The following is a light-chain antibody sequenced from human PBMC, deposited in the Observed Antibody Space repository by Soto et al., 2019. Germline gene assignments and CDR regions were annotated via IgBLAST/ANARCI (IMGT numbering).Light chain of an antibody. CDR3: NSYTSTSARV. CDR1: SGDIGGYNF. J-gene: IGLJ3*02. V-gene: IGLV2-14*01. CDR2: EVS. Sequence: QPVLTQPASVSGSPGQSITISCTGTSGDIGGYNFVSWYQQHPGKAPKVIIYEVSNRPSGVSNRFSGSKSGNTASLTISGLQAEDEADYYCNSYTSTSARVFGGGTKLTVL.